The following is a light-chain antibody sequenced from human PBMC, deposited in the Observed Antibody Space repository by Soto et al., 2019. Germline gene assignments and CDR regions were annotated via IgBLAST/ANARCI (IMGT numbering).Light chain of an antibody. V-gene: IGKV1-39*01. J-gene: IGKJ3*01. CDR2: AAS. Sequence: DIQMTQSPSSLSASVGDRVTITCRASQTISDNLNWYQQKPGKAPKLLIYAASNLQRGVPSRFSGSGSGTDFTLTISSLQPEDFATYSCQQSYSFPFTFGPGTKVDI. CDR3: QQSYSFPFT. CDR1: QTISDN.